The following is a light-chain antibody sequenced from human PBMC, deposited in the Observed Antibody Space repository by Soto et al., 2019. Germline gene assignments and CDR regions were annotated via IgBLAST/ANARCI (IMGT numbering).Light chain of an antibody. CDR2: GAS. V-gene: IGKV3-20*01. CDR1: QSVSSSY. CDR3: QQYGSSSWT. Sequence: EIVLTQSPGTLSLSPGERATLSCRASQSVSSSYLAWYQHKPGQAPRLLIYGASSRATGIPDRFSGSGSGTDFTLTISRLEPEDVAVYYCQQYGSSSWTFGQGTKVEVK. J-gene: IGKJ1*01.